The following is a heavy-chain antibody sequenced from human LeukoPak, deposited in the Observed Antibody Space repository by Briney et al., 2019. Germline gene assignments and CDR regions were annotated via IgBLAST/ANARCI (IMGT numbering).Heavy chain of an antibody. Sequence: GGSLRLSCAASGFTFSSYAMSWVRQAPGKGLEWVSSISSSSSYIYYADSVKGRFTISRDNAKNSLYLQMNSLRAEDTAVYYCAREGPYSYGPGDAIDIWGQGTMVTVSS. D-gene: IGHD5-18*01. CDR2: ISSSSSYI. J-gene: IGHJ3*02. V-gene: IGHV3-21*01. CDR3: AREGPYSYGPGDAIDI. CDR1: GFTFSSYA.